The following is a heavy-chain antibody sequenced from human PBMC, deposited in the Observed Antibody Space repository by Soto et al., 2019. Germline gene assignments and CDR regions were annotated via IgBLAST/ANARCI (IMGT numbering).Heavy chain of an antibody. J-gene: IGHJ4*02. Sequence: EVQLLESGGGLVQPGGSLRLSCAASGFTFSHYAMSWVRQTPGKGLEWVSSISGGGGNTYYPDSVKGRFPISRDNYNDTVYLQMNSLRAEDTAIYYCAKERLGRGADYWGQGALVTVTS. CDR1: GFTFSHYA. CDR2: ISGGGGNT. V-gene: IGHV3-23*01. CDR3: AKERLGRGADY.